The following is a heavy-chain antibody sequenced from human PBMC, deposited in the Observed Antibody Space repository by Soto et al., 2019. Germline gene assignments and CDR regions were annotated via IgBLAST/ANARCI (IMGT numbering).Heavy chain of an antibody. J-gene: IGHJ4*02. V-gene: IGHV3-23*01. D-gene: IGHD4-17*01. CDR2: ISGSGGST. CDR3: AISYSDYAAFDY. CDR1: GLTFRNYA. Sequence: PGGSLRLSCAASGLTFRNYAMSWVRQAPGKGLEWVSTISGSGGSTYYADSVKGRFTISRDKSKNTLYLQMNSLRAEDTAVYYCAISYSDYAAFDYWGQGTLVTVSS.